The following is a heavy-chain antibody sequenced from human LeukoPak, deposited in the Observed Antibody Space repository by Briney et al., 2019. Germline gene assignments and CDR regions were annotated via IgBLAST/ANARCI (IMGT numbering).Heavy chain of an antibody. J-gene: IGHJ4*02. CDR1: GFTFSSYG. V-gene: IGHV3-21*01. Sequence: PGGSLRPTCAASGFTFSSYGMHWVRQAPGKGLEWVSSISSSSSYIYYADSLKGRFTISRDNDKNSLYLQMNSLRAEDTAVYYCARDGLGIATHFDYWGQGTLVTVSS. D-gene: IGHD6-13*01. CDR2: ISSSSSYI. CDR3: ARDGLGIATHFDY.